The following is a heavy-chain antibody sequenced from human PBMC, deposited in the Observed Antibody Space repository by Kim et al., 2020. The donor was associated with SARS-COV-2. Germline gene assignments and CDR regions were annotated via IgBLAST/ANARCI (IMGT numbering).Heavy chain of an antibody. CDR1: GFTFDDYA. CDR2: ISGDGGST. Sequence: GGSLRLSCAASGFTFDDYAMHWVRQAPGKGLEWVSLISGDGGSTYYADSVKGRFTISRDNSKNSLYLQMNSLRTEDTALYYCAKDITRRRLLGAFDIWGQGRMVTVSS. CDR3: AKDITRRRLLGAFDI. D-gene: IGHD1-1*01. J-gene: IGHJ3*02. V-gene: IGHV3-43*02.